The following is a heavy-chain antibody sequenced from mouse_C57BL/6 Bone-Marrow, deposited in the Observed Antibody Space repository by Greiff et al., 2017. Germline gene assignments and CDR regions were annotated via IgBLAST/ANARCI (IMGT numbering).Heavy chain of an antibody. J-gene: IGHJ3*01. D-gene: IGHD1-1*01. CDR1: GYTFTSYW. V-gene: IGHV1-74*01. CDR2: IHPTDSDT. Sequence: QVQLQQPGAELVKPGASVKLSCKASGYTFTSYWMHWVKQRPGQGLEWIGRIHPTDSDTNYNQKFKGKATLTVDKSSSTAYMQHSSLTSEDSAVYYWAPSINYYSTGFAYWGQGTLVTVSA. CDR3: APSINYYSTGFAY.